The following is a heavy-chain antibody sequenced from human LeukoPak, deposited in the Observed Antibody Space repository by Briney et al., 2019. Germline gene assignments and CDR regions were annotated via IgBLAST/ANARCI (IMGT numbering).Heavy chain of an antibody. V-gene: IGHV1-69*04. CDR2: IIPIFGIA. CDR1: GGTFSSYA. J-gene: IGHJ6*02. D-gene: IGHD2-2*01. Sequence: SVKVSCKASGGTFSSYAISWVRQAPGQGLERMGRIIPIFGIANYAQKFQGRVTITADKSTSTAYMELSSLRSEDTAVYYCARGLVIVPAARPLLYYYGMDVWGQGTTVTVSS. CDR3: ARGLVIVPAARPLLYYYGMDV.